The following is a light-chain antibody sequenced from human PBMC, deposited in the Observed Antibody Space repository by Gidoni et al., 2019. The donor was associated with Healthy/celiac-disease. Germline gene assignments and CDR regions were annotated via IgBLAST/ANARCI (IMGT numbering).Light chain of an antibody. CDR1: QDISSY. J-gene: IGKJ2*01. CDR3: QRYYSYPYT. CDR2: AAS. V-gene: IGKV1-8*01. Sequence: AIRMTQSPSSFSASTGDRVTITCRASQDISSYLAWYQQKPGKAPKLLIYAASTLQGGVPSRFSGSGSGTDFTLTISCLQSEDFATYYCQRYYSYPYTFGQGTKLEIK.